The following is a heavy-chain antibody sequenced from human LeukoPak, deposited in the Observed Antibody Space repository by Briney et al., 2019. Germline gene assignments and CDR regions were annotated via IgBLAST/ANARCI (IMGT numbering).Heavy chain of an antibody. CDR2: ITGRGGNT. CDR3: ARDRAAFDS. J-gene: IGHJ4*02. Sequence: LQSVSEITGRGGNTYYADSVEGRFTISKDNAKNTLSLQMDSLRAEDTAIYYCARDRAAFDSWGQGTLVTVSS. D-gene: IGHD6-25*01. V-gene: IGHV3-23*01.